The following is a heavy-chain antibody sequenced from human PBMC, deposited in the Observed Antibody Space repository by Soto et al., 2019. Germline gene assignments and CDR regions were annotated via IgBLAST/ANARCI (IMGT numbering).Heavy chain of an antibody. CDR2: IDPSDSYT. V-gene: IGHV5-10-1*01. Sequence: LKISCKGSGYSFTSYWISWVRQMPGKGLGWMGRIDPSDSYTNYSPSFQGHVTISADKSISTAYLQWSSLKASDTAMYYCARDSYYYDSSGYSTDCWGQGTLVTVSS. CDR3: ARDSYYYDSSGYSTDC. J-gene: IGHJ4*02. D-gene: IGHD3-22*01. CDR1: GYSFTSYW.